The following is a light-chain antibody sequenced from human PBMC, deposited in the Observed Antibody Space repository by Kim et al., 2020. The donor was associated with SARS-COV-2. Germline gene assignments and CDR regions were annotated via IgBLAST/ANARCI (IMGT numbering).Light chain of an antibody. CDR1: QSVSSN. Sequence: ASPGERAIRACRASQSVSSNLAWYQQKPGQAPRLLSYGASTRATGIPARFSGSGSGTEFTLTISSLQSEDCAVYYCQQYYNWPQTFGQGTKVVIK. CDR3: QQYYNWPQT. CDR2: GAS. J-gene: IGKJ1*01. V-gene: IGKV3-15*01.